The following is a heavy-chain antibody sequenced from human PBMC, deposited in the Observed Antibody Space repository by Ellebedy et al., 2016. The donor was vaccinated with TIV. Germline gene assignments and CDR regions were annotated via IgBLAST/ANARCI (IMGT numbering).Heavy chain of an antibody. CDR2: ISGSRRHI. J-gene: IGHJ4*02. V-gene: IGHV3-21*03. CDR3: ARGGAGLTAEKFYSDS. Sequence: GESLKISCAASGFTFSDYSFNWVRQAPGKGLEWVSSISGSRRHIYYADSVKGRFTISTDNANNSLYLKMSGLRADDTAVYYCARGGAGLTAEKFYSDSWGQGTLVTDSS. D-gene: IGHD4/OR15-4a*01. CDR1: GFTFSDYS.